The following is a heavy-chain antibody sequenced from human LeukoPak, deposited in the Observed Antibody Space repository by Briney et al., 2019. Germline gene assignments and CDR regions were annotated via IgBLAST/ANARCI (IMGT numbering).Heavy chain of an antibody. D-gene: IGHD5-24*01. V-gene: IGHV3-21*01. Sequence: GGSLRLSCAASGFTFSSYSMNWVRQAPGKGLKWVSSISSSSSYIYYADSVKGRFTISRDNAKNSLYLQMNSLRAEDTAVYYCARENVEMATISYYGMDVWGQGTTVAVSS. CDR1: GFTFSSYS. CDR3: ARENVEMATISYYGMDV. J-gene: IGHJ6*02. CDR2: ISSSSSYI.